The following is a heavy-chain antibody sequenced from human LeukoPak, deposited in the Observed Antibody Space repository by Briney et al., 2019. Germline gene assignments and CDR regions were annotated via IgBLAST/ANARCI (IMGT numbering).Heavy chain of an antibody. CDR1: GFTFSSYS. CDR2: ISSSSSYI. D-gene: IGHD5-12*01. CDR3: ARVEYSGWNLEY. J-gene: IGHJ4*02. Sequence: GGSLRLSCAASGFTFSSYSMNWVRQAPGKGLEWVSSISSSSSYIYYADSVKGRFTISRDDAKNSLYVQMNSLRDEDTAVYYCARVEYSGWNLEYWGQGTLVTVSS. V-gene: IGHV3-21*01.